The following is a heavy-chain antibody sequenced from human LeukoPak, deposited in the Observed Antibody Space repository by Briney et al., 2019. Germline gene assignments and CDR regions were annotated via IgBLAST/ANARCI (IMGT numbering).Heavy chain of an antibody. CDR3: AVGYCSGGSCYSREYYSDY. J-gene: IGHJ4*02. CDR2: MNPNSGNT. Sequence: ASVKVSCKASGYTFTSYDINWVRQATGQGLEWMGWMNPNSGNTGYAQKFQGRVTMTRNTSISTAYMELSSLRSEDTAVYYCAVGYCSGGSCYSREYYSDYWGQGTLVTVSS. CDR1: GYTFTSYD. D-gene: IGHD2-15*01. V-gene: IGHV1-8*01.